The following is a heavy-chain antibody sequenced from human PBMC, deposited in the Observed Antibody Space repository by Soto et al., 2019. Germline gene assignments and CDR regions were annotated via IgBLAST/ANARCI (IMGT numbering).Heavy chain of an antibody. Sequence: GSLRLSCAASGFTFSSYWMSWVRQAPGKGLEWVANIKQDGSEKYYVDSVKGRFTISRDNAKNSLYLQMNSLRAEDTAVYYCARPGGWSGESLEYYYYYGMDVWGQGTTVTVSS. CDR2: IKQDGSEK. D-gene: IGHD3-3*01. J-gene: IGHJ6*02. V-gene: IGHV3-7*01. CDR3: ARPGGWSGESLEYYYYYGMDV. CDR1: GFTFSSYW.